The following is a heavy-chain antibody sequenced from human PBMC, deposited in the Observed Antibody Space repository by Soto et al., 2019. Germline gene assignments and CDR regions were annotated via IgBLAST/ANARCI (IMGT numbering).Heavy chain of an antibody. D-gene: IGHD3-10*01. J-gene: IGHJ4*02. CDR3: PMTAPGVGELLPG. Sequence: EVQLVESGGGLVQPGGPLKLSCAASGFTFSGPAMHWVGQAPGKGLGWVGRSRSKANNYATAYADSGKGRFTISRDESKNTAYLHMNSLKTEDTAVYDCPMTAPGVGELLPGGGQGTLVTVSS. CDR1: GFTFSGPA. CDR2: SRSKANNYAT. V-gene: IGHV3-73*01.